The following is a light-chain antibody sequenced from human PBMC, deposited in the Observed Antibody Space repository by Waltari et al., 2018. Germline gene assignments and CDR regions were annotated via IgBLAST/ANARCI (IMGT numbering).Light chain of an antibody. CDR3: QSYDNRNHWV. CDR1: SGSIATTY. V-gene: IGLV6-57*01. Sequence: NFMLTQPLSVSESPGKTVTISCTRSSGSIATTYVQWYQQRPGSSPTAVIYEDNQRPSGVPDRFSGSIDSSSNSASLTISGLKTEDEADYYCQSYDNRNHWVFGGGTKLTVL. J-gene: IGLJ3*02. CDR2: EDN.